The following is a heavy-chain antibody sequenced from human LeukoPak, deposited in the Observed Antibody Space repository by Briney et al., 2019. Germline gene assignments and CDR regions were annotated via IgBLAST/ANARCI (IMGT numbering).Heavy chain of an antibody. CDR1: GGSFSGYY. J-gene: IGHJ3*02. D-gene: IGHD6-13*01. Sequence: SETLSLTCAVYGGSFSGYYWSWIRQPPGKGLEWIGEINHSGSTNYNPSLKSRVTISVDTSKNQFSLKLSSVTAAVTAVYYCAREGYSSSYEPKRAFDIWGQGTMVTVSS. V-gene: IGHV4-34*01. CDR2: INHSGST. CDR3: AREGYSSSYEPKRAFDI.